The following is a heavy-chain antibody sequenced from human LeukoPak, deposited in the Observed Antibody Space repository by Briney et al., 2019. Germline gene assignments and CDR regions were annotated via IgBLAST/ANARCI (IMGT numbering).Heavy chain of an antibody. D-gene: IGHD6-13*01. CDR1: GFTFSSYA. CDR3: AKGNGKAATGSVVDY. V-gene: IGHV3-23*01. CDR2: VSGSGGTT. J-gene: IGHJ4*02. Sequence: GGSLRPSCAAPGFTFSSYAMSWVRQAPGKGLEWVSTVSGSGGTTYYADSVKGRFTISRDNSKSTLYLQMNSLRAEDTAVYYCAKGNGKAATGSVVDYWGQGTLVTVSS.